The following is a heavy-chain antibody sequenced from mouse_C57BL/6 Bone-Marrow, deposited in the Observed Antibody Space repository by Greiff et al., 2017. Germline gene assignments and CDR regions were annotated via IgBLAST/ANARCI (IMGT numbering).Heavy chain of an antibody. CDR3: APIYDGYYGFL. J-gene: IGHJ2*01. CDR1: GYTFTDYY. Sequence: EVHLVESGPELVKPGASVKMSCKASGYTFTDYYMNWVKQSHGKSLEWIGVINPYNGGTSYNQKFKGKATLTVDKSSSTAYMELNSLTSEDSAVYYCAPIYDGYYGFLWGQGTTLTVSS. CDR2: INPYNGGT. D-gene: IGHD2-3*01. V-gene: IGHV1-19*01.